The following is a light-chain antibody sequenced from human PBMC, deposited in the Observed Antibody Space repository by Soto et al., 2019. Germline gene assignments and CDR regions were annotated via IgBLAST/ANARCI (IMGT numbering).Light chain of an antibody. CDR3: CSYTGSNSLV. CDR1: SSDVGSYNL. CDR2: DVG. J-gene: IGLJ7*01. Sequence: QSVLTQPASVSGSPGQSITISCTGTSSDVGSYNLVSWHQQHPGKSPKLLIYDVGKRPTGISNRFSGSKSGNMASLTISGLQAEDEADYYCCSYTGSNSLVFGGGTQLTVL. V-gene: IGLV2-23*02.